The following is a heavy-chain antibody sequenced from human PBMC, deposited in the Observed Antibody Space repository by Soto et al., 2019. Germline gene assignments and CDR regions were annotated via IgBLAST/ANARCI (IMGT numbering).Heavy chain of an antibody. Sequence: SGPTLVNPTQTLTLTCTFSGFSLSTSGVGVGWIRQPPGKALEWLALIYWNDDKRYSPSLKSRLTITKDTSKNQVVLTMTNMDPVDTATYYCAHLRADDFWSLPRCLDYWGDGPLVTVSS. J-gene: IGHJ4*01. D-gene: IGHD3-3*01. CDR2: IYWNDDK. V-gene: IGHV2-5*01. CDR3: AHLRADDFWSLPRCLDY. CDR1: GFSLSTSGVG.